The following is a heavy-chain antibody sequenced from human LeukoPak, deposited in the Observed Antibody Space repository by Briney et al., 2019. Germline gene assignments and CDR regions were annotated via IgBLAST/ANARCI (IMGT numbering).Heavy chain of an antibody. V-gene: IGHV1-2*02. CDR3: AREGAYCGGDCYLSRPNLDAFDI. CDR1: GYTFTGYY. J-gene: IGHJ3*02. CDR2: INPNSGGT. Sequence: GASVKVSCKASGYTFTGYYMHWVRQAPGQGLEWMGWINPNSGGTNFAQKFQGRVTMTRDTSISTVYMELSRLRSGDTAVYFCAREGAYCGGDCYLSRPNLDAFDIWGQGTMVTVSS. D-gene: IGHD2-21*02.